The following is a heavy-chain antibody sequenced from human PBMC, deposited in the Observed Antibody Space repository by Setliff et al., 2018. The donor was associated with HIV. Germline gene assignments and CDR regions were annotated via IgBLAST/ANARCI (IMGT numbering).Heavy chain of an antibody. CDR1: GGSISSSSYY. V-gene: IGHV4-39*01. D-gene: IGHD6-19*01. Sequence: SETLSLTCTVSGGSISSSSYYWGWIRQPPGKGLEWIGSIYYSGSTYYNPSLKSRVTISVDTSKNQFSLKLSSVTAADTAVYYCARQSGDIAVAGLVYYYYYYYMDVWGKGTTVPVSS. J-gene: IGHJ6*03. CDR3: ARQSGDIAVAGLVYYYYYYYMDV. CDR2: IYYSGST.